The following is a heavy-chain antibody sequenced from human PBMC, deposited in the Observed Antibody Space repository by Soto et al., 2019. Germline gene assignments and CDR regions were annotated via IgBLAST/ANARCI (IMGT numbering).Heavy chain of an antibody. V-gene: IGHV4-30-2*01. D-gene: IGHD1-26*01. CDR1: GGSISSGGYS. Sequence: QLQLQESGSGLVKPSQTLSLTCAVSGGSISSGGYSWSWIRQPPGKGLEWIGYIYHLGTTYYNPSLKSRVTISLDRSKNQFSRKLRSVTAADTAVYYCARGEGGTRFDPWGQGTLVSVSS. J-gene: IGHJ5*02. CDR3: ARGEGGTRFDP. CDR2: IYHLGTT.